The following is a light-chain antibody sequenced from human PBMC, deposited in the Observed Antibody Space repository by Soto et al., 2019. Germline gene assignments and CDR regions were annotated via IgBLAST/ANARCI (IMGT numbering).Light chain of an antibody. Sequence: QLVLTQPASVSGSPGQSITISCTGTSSDVGAHNFVSWYQQHPGKAPKLMIYEVSNRPSGVSDRFSGSKSGNTASLTISGLQAEDEADYYCNSYTNTAARVFGTGTKLTVL. J-gene: IGLJ1*01. CDR2: EVS. CDR1: SSDVGAHNF. V-gene: IGLV2-14*01. CDR3: NSYTNTAARV.